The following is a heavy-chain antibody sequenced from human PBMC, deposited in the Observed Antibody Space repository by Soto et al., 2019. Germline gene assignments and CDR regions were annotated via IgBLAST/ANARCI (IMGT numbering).Heavy chain of an antibody. Sequence: KTSETLSLTCAVYGGSFSGYYWSWIRQPPGKGLEWIGEINHSGSTNYNPSLKSRVTISVDTSKNQFSLKLSSVTAADTAVYYCARGLGQRFWSGYYRSDWFDPWGQGTLVTVSS. CDR3: ARGLGQRFWSGYYRSDWFDP. CDR1: GGSFSGYY. V-gene: IGHV4-34*01. D-gene: IGHD3-3*01. CDR2: INHSGST. J-gene: IGHJ5*02.